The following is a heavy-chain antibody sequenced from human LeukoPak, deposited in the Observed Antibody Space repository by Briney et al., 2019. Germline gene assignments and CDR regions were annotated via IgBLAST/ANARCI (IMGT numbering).Heavy chain of an antibody. V-gene: IGHV4-34*01. CDR2: INHSGST. D-gene: IGHD3-9*01. J-gene: IGHJ3*02. Sequence: KPSETLSLTCAVYGGSFSGYYWSWIRQPPGKGLEWIGEINHSGSTNYNPFLKSRVTISVDTSKNQFSLKLSSVTAADTAVYYCARGQNDWLFLDAFDIWGQGTMVTVSS. CDR1: GGSFSGYY. CDR3: ARGQNDWLFLDAFDI.